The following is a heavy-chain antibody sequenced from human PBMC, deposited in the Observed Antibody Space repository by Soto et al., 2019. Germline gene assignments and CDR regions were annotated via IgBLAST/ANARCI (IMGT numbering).Heavy chain of an antibody. D-gene: IGHD2-2*01. J-gene: IGHJ4*02. CDR2: INHSGST. Sequence: QVQLQQWGAGLLKPSETLSLTCAVYGGSFSGYYWSWIRQPPGKGLEWIGEINHSGSTNYNPSLKSRVTISVDTSQNQFSRTMSGVTAADTAVYFWASRSSTSPPSYWGQGTLVTVSS. CDR3: ASRSSTSPPSY. CDR1: GGSFSGYY. V-gene: IGHV4-34*01.